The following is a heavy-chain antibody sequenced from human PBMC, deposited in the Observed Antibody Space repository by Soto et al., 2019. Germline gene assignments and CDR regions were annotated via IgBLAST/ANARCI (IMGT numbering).Heavy chain of an antibody. D-gene: IGHD5-12*01. Sequence: GGSLRLSCAASGFTLDDYAMHWVRQSPGKGLEWVSGISWNSGSIGYADSVKGRFTISRDNAKNSLYLQMNSLRAEDTALYYCAKSYRGNYYGMDVWGQGTTVTVSS. CDR2: ISWNSGSI. CDR3: AKSYRGNYYGMDV. J-gene: IGHJ6*02. V-gene: IGHV3-9*01. CDR1: GFTLDDYA.